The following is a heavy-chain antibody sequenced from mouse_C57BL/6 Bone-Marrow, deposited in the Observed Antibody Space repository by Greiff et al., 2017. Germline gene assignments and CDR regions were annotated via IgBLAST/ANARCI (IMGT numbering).Heavy chain of an antibody. CDR1: GYTFTDYY. J-gene: IGHJ4*01. CDR2: IFPGSGST. CDR3: AREGLTTEGNYYAMDY. Sequence: QVQLQQSGPELVKPGASVKISCKASGYTFTDYYINWVKQRPGQGLEWIGWIFPGSGSTYYNEKFKGKATLTVDKSSSTAYMLLSSLTSEDSAVYFCAREGLTTEGNYYAMDYWGQGTSVTVSS. D-gene: IGHD2-12*01. V-gene: IGHV1-75*01.